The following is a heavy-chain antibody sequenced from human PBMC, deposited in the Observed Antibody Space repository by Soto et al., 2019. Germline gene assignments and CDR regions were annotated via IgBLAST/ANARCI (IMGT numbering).Heavy chain of an antibody. Sequence: QVQLQESGPGLVKPSETLSLTCVVSGGSLSSYYWSWIRQPPGKGLEWIGYIYYSGSTNYNPSLKSRVTISVDTSKNQFSLKLSSVTAADTAVYYCALYRYGDFDYWGQGTLVTVSS. CDR1: GGSLSSYY. CDR2: IYYSGST. V-gene: IGHV4-59*01. J-gene: IGHJ4*02. D-gene: IGHD4-17*01. CDR3: ALYRYGDFDY.